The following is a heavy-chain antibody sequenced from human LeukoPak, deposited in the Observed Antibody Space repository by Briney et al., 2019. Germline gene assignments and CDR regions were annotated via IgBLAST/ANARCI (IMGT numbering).Heavy chain of an antibody. D-gene: IGHD3-10*01. CDR2: IYHSGST. V-gene: IGHV4-30-2*01. CDR3: ARVWFGARLRLSVWFDP. Sequence: SETLSLTCAVSGGSISSGGYAWSWIRQPPGKGLEWIGYIYHSGSTYYNPSLKSRVTISVDRSKNQFSLKLSSVTAADTAVYYCARVWFGARLRLSVWFDPWGQGTLVTVSS. CDR1: GGSISSGGYA. J-gene: IGHJ5*02.